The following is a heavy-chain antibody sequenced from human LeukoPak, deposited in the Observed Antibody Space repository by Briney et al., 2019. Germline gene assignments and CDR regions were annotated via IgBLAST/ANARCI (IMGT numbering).Heavy chain of an antibody. CDR2: ISYDGSNK. J-gene: IGHJ4*02. CDR3: ARAGYSYAEPIFDY. D-gene: IGHD5-18*01. V-gene: IGHV3-30*03. CDR1: GFTFSSYG. Sequence: PGRSLRLSCAASGFTFSSYGMHWVRQAPGKGLEWVAVISYDGSNKYYADSVKGRFTISRDNSKNTLYLQMNSLRAEDTAVYYCARAGYSYAEPIFDYWGQGTLVTVSS.